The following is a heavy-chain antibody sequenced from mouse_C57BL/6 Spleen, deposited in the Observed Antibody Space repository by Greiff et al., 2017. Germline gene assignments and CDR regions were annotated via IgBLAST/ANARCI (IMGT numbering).Heavy chain of an antibody. D-gene: IGHD2-3*01. J-gene: IGHJ1*03. Sequence: DVMLVESGGGLVKPGGSLKLSCAASGFTFSSYAMSWVRQTPEKRLEWVATISDGGSYTYYPDNVKGRFTISRDNAKNNLYLQMSHLKSEDTAMYYCARESGNYDGYPQGYFDVWGTGTTVTVSS. CDR3: ARESGNYDGYPQGYFDV. V-gene: IGHV5-4*01. CDR2: ISDGGSYT. CDR1: GFTFSSYA.